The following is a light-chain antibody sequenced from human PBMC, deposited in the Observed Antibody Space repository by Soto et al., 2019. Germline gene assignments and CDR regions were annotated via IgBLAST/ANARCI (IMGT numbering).Light chain of an antibody. CDR1: QSVSSN. J-gene: IGKJ4*01. Sequence: MTESPGTLSLAHLERADLSFMAIQSVSSNLAWYQQKPGQAPRLLIYGASTRATGIPARFSGSGSGTEFTLIISSLQSEDSAVYYCQQYGSSPLTLAGGTEVDI. CDR3: QQYGSSPLT. V-gene: IGKV3-15*01. CDR2: GAS.